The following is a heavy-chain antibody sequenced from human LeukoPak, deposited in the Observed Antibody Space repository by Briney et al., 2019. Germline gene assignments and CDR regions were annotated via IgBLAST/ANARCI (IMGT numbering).Heavy chain of an antibody. Sequence: GGSLRLSCAASGFTFSSYSMNWVRQAPGKGLEWVSYISSSSSTIYYADSVKGRFTISRDNAKNSLYLQMNSLRAEDTAVYYCARDLAVVPAAIGYNWFDPWGQGTLVTVSS. CDR3: ARDLAVVPAAIGYNWFDP. D-gene: IGHD2-2*01. CDR2: ISSSSSTI. J-gene: IGHJ5*02. CDR1: GFTFSSYS. V-gene: IGHV3-48*04.